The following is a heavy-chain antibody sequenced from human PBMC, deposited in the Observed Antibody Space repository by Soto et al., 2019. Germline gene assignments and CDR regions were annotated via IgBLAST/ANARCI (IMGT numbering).Heavy chain of an antibody. J-gene: IGHJ4*02. CDR1: GGSIDSYY. D-gene: IGHD5-18*01. CDR2: IYHSGST. CDR3: AKNVDTATGYDY. Sequence: KPSETLSLTCTVSGGSIDSYYWSWIRQRPGKGLEWIGYIYHSGSTDYNPSLNSRVTISVATSKKQFSLNLTSVTAADTAVYYCAKNVDTATGYDYWGQGALVTVSS. V-gene: IGHV4-59*01.